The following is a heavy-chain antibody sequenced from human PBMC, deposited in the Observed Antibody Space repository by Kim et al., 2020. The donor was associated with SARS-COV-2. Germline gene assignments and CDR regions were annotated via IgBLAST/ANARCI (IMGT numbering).Heavy chain of an antibody. J-gene: IGHJ2*01. D-gene: IGHD3-22*01. V-gene: IGHV3-30*07. Sequence: GRFTISRDNSKNTLYLQMNSLRAEETAVYYCARANYYDSSGYYDSWYFDLWGRGTLVTVSS. CDR3: ARANYYDSSGYYDSWYFDL.